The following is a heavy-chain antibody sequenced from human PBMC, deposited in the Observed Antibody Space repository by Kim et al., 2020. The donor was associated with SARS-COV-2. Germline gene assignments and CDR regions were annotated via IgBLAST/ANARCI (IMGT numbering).Heavy chain of an antibody. J-gene: IGHJ4*02. V-gene: IGHV1-2*06. CDR2: INPNSGGT. CDR3: ARGSPFYGSGEQLDDY. D-gene: IGHD3-10*01. Sequence: ASVKVSCKASGYTFTGYYMHWVRQAPGQGLEWMGRINPNSGGTNYAQKFQGRVTMTRDTSISTAYMELSRLRSDDTAVYYCARGSPFYGSGEQLDDYWGQGTLVTVSS. CDR1: GYTFTGYY.